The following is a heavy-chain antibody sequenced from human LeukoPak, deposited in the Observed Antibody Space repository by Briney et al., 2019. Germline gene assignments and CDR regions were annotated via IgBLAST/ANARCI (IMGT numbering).Heavy chain of an antibody. CDR1: GFTFSSYA. J-gene: IGHJ4*02. CDR2: NSGGST. D-gene: IGHD5-12*01. Sequence: QAGGSLRLSCAASGFTFSSYAMSWVRQAPGKGLEWVSLNSGGSTYYADSVKGRFTISRDNSKNTLYLQMNSLRAEDTAVYYCARGPSGYHNTGGQGTLVTVSS. CDR3: ARGPSGYHNT. V-gene: IGHV3-66*01.